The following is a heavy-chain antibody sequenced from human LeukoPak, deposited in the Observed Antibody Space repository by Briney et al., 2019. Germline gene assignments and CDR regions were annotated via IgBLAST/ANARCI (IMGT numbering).Heavy chain of an antibody. CDR3: ARTARDTTGTRRGVLDY. V-gene: IGHV4-34*01. D-gene: IGHD1-1*01. Sequence: SETLSLTCAVYGGSFSGYYWSWIRQPPGKGLEWIGEINRSGSTNYNPSLKSRVTISVDTSKNQFSLKLSSVTAADTAVYYCARTARDTTGTRRGVLDYWGQGTLVTVSS. CDR2: INRSGST. CDR1: GGSFSGYY. J-gene: IGHJ4*02.